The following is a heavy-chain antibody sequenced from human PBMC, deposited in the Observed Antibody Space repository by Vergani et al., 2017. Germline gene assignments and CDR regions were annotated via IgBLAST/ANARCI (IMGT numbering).Heavy chain of an antibody. CDR1: GGSFSGYY. D-gene: IGHD3-9*01. Sequence: QVQLQQWGAGLLKPSETLSLTCAVYGGSFSGYYWSWIRQPPGQGLEWIGEINHSGSTNYNPSLQGRVTISVDTSKNQFSLKLSSVTGADTAVYYCARHPRGILTGYYNWFDPWGQGALVTVSA. CDR3: ARHPRGILTGYYNWFDP. J-gene: IGHJ5*02. CDR2: INHSGST. V-gene: IGHV4-34*01.